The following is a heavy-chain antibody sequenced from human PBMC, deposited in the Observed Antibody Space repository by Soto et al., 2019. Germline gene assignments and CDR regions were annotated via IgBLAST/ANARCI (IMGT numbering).Heavy chain of an antibody. Sequence: SEALSLTCSVSGGSIRSSSYYWGWIRQPPGKGMEWIGSIYYSGSTYYNPSLKSRVTISVDTSKNQFPMKLSSATAAGTAVYPCARQSGAAAGTSLEFDPWGQGTLVT. CDR1: GGSIRSSSYY. J-gene: IGHJ5*02. CDR3: ARQSGAAAGTSLEFDP. V-gene: IGHV4-39*01. D-gene: IGHD6-13*01. CDR2: IYYSGST.